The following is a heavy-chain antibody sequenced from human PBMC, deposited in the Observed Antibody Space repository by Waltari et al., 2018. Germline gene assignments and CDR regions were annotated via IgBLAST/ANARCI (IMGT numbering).Heavy chain of an antibody. CDR2: IRSKAYGGTT. V-gene: IGHV3-49*03. CDR1: GFTFGDYA. CDR3: AKDPRPGSGWYPGWFDP. D-gene: IGHD6-19*01. J-gene: IGHJ5*02. Sequence: EVQLVESGGGLVQPGRSLRLSCTASGFTFGDYAMSWFRQAPGKGLEWVGFIRSKAYGGTTEYAASVKGRFTISRDNSKNTLYLQMNSLRAEDTAVYYCAKDPRPGSGWYPGWFDPWGQGTLVTVSS.